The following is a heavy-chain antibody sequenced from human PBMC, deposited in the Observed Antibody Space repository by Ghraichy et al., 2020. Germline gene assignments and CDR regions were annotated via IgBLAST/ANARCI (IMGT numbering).Heavy chain of an antibody. D-gene: IGHD5-18*01. CDR3: AKPARGYSYGYMY. CDR2: ISGSGGST. Sequence: GESLNISCAASGFTFSSYAMSWVRQASGKGLEWVSAISGSGGSTYYADSVKGRFTISRDNSKNTLYLQMNSLRAEDTAVYYCAKPARGYSYGYMYWGQGTLVTVSS. J-gene: IGHJ4*02. V-gene: IGHV3-23*01. CDR1: GFTFSSYA.